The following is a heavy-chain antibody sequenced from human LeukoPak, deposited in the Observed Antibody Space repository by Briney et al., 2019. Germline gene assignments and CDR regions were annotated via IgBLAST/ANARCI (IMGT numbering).Heavy chain of an antibody. J-gene: IGHJ4*02. D-gene: IGHD1-26*01. CDR1: GFTFISYS. V-gene: IGHV3-48*01. CDR2: ISSSSSTI. Sequence: GGSLRLSCAASGFTFISYSMNWVRQAPGKGLEWVSYISSSSSTIYYADSVKGRFTISRNNAKNSLYLQMNSLRAEDTAVYYCAREKIVGAIDYWGQGTLVTVSS. CDR3: AREKIVGAIDY.